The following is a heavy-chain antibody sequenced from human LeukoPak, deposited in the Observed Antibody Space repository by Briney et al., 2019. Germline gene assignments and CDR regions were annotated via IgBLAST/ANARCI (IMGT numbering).Heavy chain of an antibody. V-gene: IGHV4-34*01. Sequence: SETLSLTCAVYGGSFSGYYWSWIRQPPGKGPEWIGEINHSGGTNYNPSLKSRVTISVDTSKNQFSLKLSSVTAADTAVYYCARVYYSSSYDYWYFDLWGRGTLVTVSS. CDR1: GGSFSGYY. CDR2: INHSGGT. CDR3: ARVYYSSSYDYWYFDL. D-gene: IGHD6-13*01. J-gene: IGHJ2*01.